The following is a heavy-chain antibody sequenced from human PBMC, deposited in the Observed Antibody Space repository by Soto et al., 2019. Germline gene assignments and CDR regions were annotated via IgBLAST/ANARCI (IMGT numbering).Heavy chain of an antibody. CDR3: ARDTASGSSRGFDY. CDR2: IYYSGST. CDR1: GGSISSYY. Sequence: PSETLSLTCTVSGGSISSYYWSWIRQPPGKGLEWIGYIYYSGSTNYNPSLKSRVTISVDTSKNQFSLKLSSVTAADTAVYYCARDTASGSSRGFDYWGQGTLVTVS. V-gene: IGHV4-59*01. D-gene: IGHD6-13*01. J-gene: IGHJ4*02.